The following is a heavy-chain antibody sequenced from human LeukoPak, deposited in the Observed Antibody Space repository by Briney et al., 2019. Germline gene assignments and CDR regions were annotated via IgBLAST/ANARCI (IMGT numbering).Heavy chain of an antibody. J-gene: IGHJ4*02. D-gene: IGHD3-22*01. CDR3: ARFYYFDSSAYDY. CDR2: LYYSGRT. V-gene: IGHV4-39*07. Sequence: SETLSLTCTVSGSSISSSSYYWGCIRQPPGKGLEWIGSLYYSGRTHYNPSLKSRVTISVDTSKNQSSLKLSSVTAADTAVYYCARFYYFDSSAYDYWGQGTLVTVSS. CDR1: GSSISSSSYY.